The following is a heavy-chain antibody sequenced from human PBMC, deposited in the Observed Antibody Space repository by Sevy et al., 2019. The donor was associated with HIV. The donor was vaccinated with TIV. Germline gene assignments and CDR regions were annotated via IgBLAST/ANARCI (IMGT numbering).Heavy chain of an antibody. J-gene: IGHJ4*02. CDR2: TYYRSTWHK. Sequence: SQTLSLTCAISGDTVSSDSAAWNWIRQSPARGLEWLGRTYYRSTWHKDCGTSLNSRMTINPDTSKNQFSLQLKSVTPEDTAIYYCARDHNFVLDFWGQGILVTVSS. V-gene: IGHV6-1*01. CDR1: GDTVSSDSAA. D-gene: IGHD1-20*01. CDR3: ARDHNFVLDF.